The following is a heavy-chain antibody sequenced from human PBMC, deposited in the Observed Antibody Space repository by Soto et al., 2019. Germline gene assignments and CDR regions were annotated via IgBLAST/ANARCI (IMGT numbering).Heavy chain of an antibody. CDR2: INAGNGNT. V-gene: IGHV1-3*01. CDR1: GYTFTSYA. CDR3: ARDDVVVPAAMMEYNWFDP. D-gene: IGHD2-2*01. Sequence: ASVKVSCKASGYTFTSYAMHWVRQAPGQRLEWMGWINAGNGNTKYSQKFQGRVTITRDTSASTAYMELSSLRSEDTAVYYCARDDVVVPAAMMEYNWFDPWGQGTLVTVSS. J-gene: IGHJ5*02.